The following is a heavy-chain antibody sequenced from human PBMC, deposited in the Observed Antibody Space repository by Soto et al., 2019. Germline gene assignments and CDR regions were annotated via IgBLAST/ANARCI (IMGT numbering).Heavy chain of an antibody. J-gene: IGHJ4*02. V-gene: IGHV3-74*01. CDR2: INSDGSRT. Sequence: GGSLRLSCAASGFTFSSYSMHWVRQAPGKGLVWVSLINSDGSRTNYADSVTGRFTSSRDNAKNTLYLQMNSLRADDTAVYYCARRQSSGSYYYFDYWGQGTLVTVSS. D-gene: IGHD1-26*01. CDR3: ARRQSSGSYYYFDY. CDR1: GFTFSSYS.